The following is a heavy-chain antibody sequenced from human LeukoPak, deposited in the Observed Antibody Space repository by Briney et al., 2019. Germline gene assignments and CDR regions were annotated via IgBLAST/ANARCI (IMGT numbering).Heavy chain of an antibody. CDR1: GFTFSRYS. CDR2: ISSSSSYI. Sequence: GGSLRLSCAASGFTFSRYSMNCVCEAPGEGLEWVSSISSSSSYIYYTESVKGRFTLSRDNANNSVYLQMHSLRAEDTGVYYCARWSQEWPNYYYGMDVWGQGTTVTVSS. J-gene: IGHJ6*02. D-gene: IGHD3-3*01. CDR3: ARWSQEWPNYYYGMDV. V-gene: IGHV3-21*01.